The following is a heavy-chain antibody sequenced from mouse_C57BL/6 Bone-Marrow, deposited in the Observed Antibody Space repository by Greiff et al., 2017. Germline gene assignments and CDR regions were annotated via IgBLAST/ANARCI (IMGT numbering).Heavy chain of an antibody. Sequence: EVQLQQSGPVLVKPGPSVKISCKASGFTFTVYYMHWVKQSHGKSLEWIGLVYPYNGGTSYNQKFKGKAKLTVDTSSSTAYMELNSLTSEDSAVXYCARSVGDYCGSSYGLGWYFDVWGTGTTVTVSS. V-gene: IGHV1-36*01. CDR2: VYPYNGGT. J-gene: IGHJ1*03. CDR3: ARSVGDYCGSSYGLGWYFDV. CDR1: GFTFTVYY. D-gene: IGHD1-1*01.